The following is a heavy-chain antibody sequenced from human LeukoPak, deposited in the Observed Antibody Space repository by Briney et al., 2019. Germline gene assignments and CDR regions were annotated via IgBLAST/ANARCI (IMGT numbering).Heavy chain of an antibody. CDR3: ARGSPHYYDSSGYYYD. V-gene: IGHV3-48*03. CDR2: ISSSGSTI. J-gene: IGHJ4*02. D-gene: IGHD3-22*01. Sequence: PGGSLRLSCAASGFTFSSYEMNWVRQAPGKGLEWVSYISSSGSTIYYADSVKGRFTISRDNAKNSLYLQMNSLRAEDTAVYYCARGSPHYYDSSGYYYDWGQGTLVTVSS. CDR1: GFTFSSYE.